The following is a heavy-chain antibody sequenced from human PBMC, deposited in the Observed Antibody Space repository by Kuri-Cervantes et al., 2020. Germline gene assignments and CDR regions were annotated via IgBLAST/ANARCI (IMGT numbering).Heavy chain of an antibody. CDR2: TNHSGST. CDR1: GGSFSGYY. Sequence: GSLRLSCAVYGGSFSGYYWSWIRQPPGKGLEWIGETNHSGSTNYNPSLKSRVTISVDTSKNQFSLKLSSVTAADTAVYYCARGWDIVVVPAHPYYGMDVWGQGTTVTVSS. CDR3: ARGWDIVVVPAHPYYGMDV. J-gene: IGHJ6*02. D-gene: IGHD2-2*01. V-gene: IGHV4-34*01.